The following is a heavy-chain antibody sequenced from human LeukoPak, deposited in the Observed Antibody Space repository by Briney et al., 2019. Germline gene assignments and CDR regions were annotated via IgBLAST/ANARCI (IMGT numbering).Heavy chain of an antibody. CDR3: ARRGYQLKFDY. CDR2: IYHSGST. J-gene: IGHJ4*02. V-gene: IGHV4-38-2*02. CDR1: GYSISSGYY. D-gene: IGHD2-2*01. Sequence: SETLSLTCTVSGYSISSGYYWGWIRQPPGKGLEWIGSIYHSGSTYYNPSLKSRVTISVDTSKNQFSLKLSSVTAADTAVYYCARRGYQLKFDYWGQGTLVTVSS.